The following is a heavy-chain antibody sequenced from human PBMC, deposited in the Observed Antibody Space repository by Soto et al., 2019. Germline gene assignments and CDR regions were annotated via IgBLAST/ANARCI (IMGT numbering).Heavy chain of an antibody. CDR2: IYYSGST. Sequence: SETLSLTCTVSGGSISSSIYYWGWIRQPPGKGLEWIGSIYYSGSTYYNPSLKSRVTISVDTSKNQFSLKLSSVTAADTAVYYCAKYSSGWYGGFDWFDPWGQGTLVTVSS. V-gene: IGHV4-39*01. CDR3: AKYSSGWYGGFDWFDP. J-gene: IGHJ5*02. D-gene: IGHD6-19*01. CDR1: GGSISSSIYY.